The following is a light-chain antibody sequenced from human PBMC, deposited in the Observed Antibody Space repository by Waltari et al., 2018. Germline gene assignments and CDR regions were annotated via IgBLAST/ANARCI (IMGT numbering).Light chain of an antibody. J-gene: IGLJ2*01. Sequence: SYEVTQPPSVSVSPGQTARITCSGEILIEKSAQWFQKKPGQAPVLLIYRDTERPSGIPERFSGSSSGTTVTLVISGAQTEDEADYYCQSVDIDGKHWLFGGGTRLTVL. CDR3: QSVDIDGKHWL. CDR2: RDT. CDR1: ILIEKS. V-gene: IGLV3-25*02.